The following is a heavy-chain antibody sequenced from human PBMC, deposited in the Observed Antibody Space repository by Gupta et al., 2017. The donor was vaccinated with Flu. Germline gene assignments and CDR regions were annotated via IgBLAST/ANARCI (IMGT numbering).Heavy chain of an antibody. CDR3: AHRGGSASYSLWFDP. CDR2: IYWDDDK. V-gene: IGHV2-5*02. J-gene: IGHJ5*02. D-gene: IGHD3-10*01. Sequence: QITLRESGPTLVKPTQTLTLTCTFSGFSLSTTGLAVGWIRQPPGKALEWLALIYWDDDKRYSPSLRSRLTITKDTSKNQVVLTMTNMDPVDTATYYCAHRGGSASYSLWFDPWGQGTLVTVSS. CDR1: GFSLSTTGLA.